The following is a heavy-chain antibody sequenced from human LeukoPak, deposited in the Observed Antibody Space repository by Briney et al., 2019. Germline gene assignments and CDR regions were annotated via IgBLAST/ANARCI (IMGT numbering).Heavy chain of an antibody. J-gene: IGHJ5*02. CDR3: AKDLRWDHPGFDP. V-gene: IGHV1-46*01. CDR1: GYTFTSYY. D-gene: IGHD4-23*01. Sequence: GASVKVACKASGYTFTSYYIHWVRQAPGQGLEWMGIINPGGGSTTYAQKLQGRVTMTRDTSTSTVYMDLSSLRYEDTAVYYCAKDLRWDHPGFDPWGQGTLVTVSS. CDR2: INPGGGST.